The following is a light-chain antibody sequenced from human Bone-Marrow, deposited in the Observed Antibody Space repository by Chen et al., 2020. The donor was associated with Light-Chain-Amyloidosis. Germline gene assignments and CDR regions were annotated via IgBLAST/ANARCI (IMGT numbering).Light chain of an antibody. CDR1: QSLLHSNGYNY. CDR3: FQPQETPYT. CDR2: LGS. J-gene: IGKJ2*01. Sequence: DVVMTQSPLSLCVTPGGPASISCTSTQSLLHSNGYNYLAWYLQKPGQSPQLLIHLGSTRAPGVPDRFSGSGSGTDFTLRISRVEAEDVGVYYCFQPQETPYTFGQGTKLEI. V-gene: IGKV2-28*01.